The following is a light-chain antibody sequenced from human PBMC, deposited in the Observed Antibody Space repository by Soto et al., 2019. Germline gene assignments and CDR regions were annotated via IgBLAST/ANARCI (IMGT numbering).Light chain of an antibody. Sequence: QSVLTQPASVSGSPGQSITISCTGTSSDVGGYNYVSWYQQHPGKAPKLMIYDVSDRPLGVSNRFSGSKSGNTASLIISGLQAEDEADYYCSSYTASSTRVFGGGTKLTVL. V-gene: IGLV2-14*01. J-gene: IGLJ3*02. CDR3: SSYTASSTRV. CDR1: SSDVGGYNY. CDR2: DVS.